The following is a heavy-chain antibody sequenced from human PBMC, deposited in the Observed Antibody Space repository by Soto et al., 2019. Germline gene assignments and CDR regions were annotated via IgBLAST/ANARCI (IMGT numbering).Heavy chain of an antibody. V-gene: IGHV4-59*08. CDR3: ARRYGSSFDY. D-gene: IGHD3-10*01. CDR1: GGSISSYY. CDR2: IYYSGST. J-gene: IGHJ4*02. Sequence: SETLSLTCTVSGGSISSYYWSWIRQPPGKGLEWIGYIYYSGSTNYNPSLKSRVTISVDTSKNQFSLKLSSVTAADTAVYYCARRYGSSFDYWGRGTLVTVSS.